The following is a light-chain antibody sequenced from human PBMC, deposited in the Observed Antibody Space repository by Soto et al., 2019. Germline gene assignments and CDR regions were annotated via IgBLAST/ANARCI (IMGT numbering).Light chain of an antibody. V-gene: IGLV2-14*01. Sequence: QSALTQPASVSGSHGQSITISCTGTSSDVGGYNYVSWYQQHPGKAPKLMIYDVSNRPSGVSNRFSGPKSGNTASLTISGLQAEDEADYYCSSYTSSSLYVFGTGTKLTVL. CDR3: SSYTSSSLYV. CDR1: SSDVGGYNY. CDR2: DVS. J-gene: IGLJ1*01.